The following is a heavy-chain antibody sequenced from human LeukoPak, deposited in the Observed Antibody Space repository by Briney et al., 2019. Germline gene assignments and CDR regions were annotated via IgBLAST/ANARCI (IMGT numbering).Heavy chain of an antibody. J-gene: IGHJ4*02. CDR3: ARTVPEYCSGGSCLGY. CDR2: IFSGRNT. D-gene: IGHD2-15*01. CDR1: GFTVSSNY. V-gene: IGHV3-66*01. Sequence: GGSLRLSCAASGFTVSSNYMSWVRQAPGKGLDWVSVIFSGRNTYYADSVKGRFTISTDNSKNTLDLQMNSLRAEDTAVYYCARTVPEYCSGGSCLGYWGQGTLVTVSS.